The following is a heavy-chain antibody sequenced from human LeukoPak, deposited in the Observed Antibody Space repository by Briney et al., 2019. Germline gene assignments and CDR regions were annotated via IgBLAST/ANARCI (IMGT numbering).Heavy chain of an antibody. CDR1: GFTFSNYA. CDR2: XXXXGSDN. J-gene: IGHJ6*02. D-gene: IGHD4-17*01. CDR3: AKVRDDGVRNLPYYGMDV. V-gene: IGHV3-30*02. Sequence: GGSLRLSCAASGFTFSNYAMHWVRQAPGKGLEWVATXXXXGSDNYYADSVKGRLTISRDNSKNTLYLQMNSLRAEDTAVFYCAKVRDDGVRNLPYYGMDVWGQGTTVTVSS.